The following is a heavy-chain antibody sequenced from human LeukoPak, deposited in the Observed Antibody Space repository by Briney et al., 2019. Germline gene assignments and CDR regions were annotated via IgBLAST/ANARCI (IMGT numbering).Heavy chain of an antibody. CDR2: IYYSGST. V-gene: IGHV4-39*07. CDR3: AREVGYYYDSSGYYYFDY. CDR1: GGSISSSSYY. D-gene: IGHD3-22*01. J-gene: IGHJ4*02. Sequence: SETLSLTCTVSGGSISSSSYYWGWIRQPPGKGLEWIGSIYYSGSTYYNPSLKSRVTISVDTSKNQFSLKLSSVTAADTAVYYCAREVGYYYDSSGYYYFDYWGQGTPVTVSS.